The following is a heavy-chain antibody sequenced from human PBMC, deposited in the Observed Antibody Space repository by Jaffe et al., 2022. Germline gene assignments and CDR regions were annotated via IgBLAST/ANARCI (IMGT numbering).Heavy chain of an antibody. CDR1: GYTFTSYA. V-gene: IGHV1-3*01. D-gene: IGHD2-15*01. Sequence: QVQLVQSGAEVKKPGASVKVSCKASGYTFTSYAMHWVRQAPGQRLEWMGWINAGNGNTKYSQKFQGRVTITRDTSASTAYMELSSLRSEDTAVYYCARESSYCSGGSCYTRRKNFDYWGQGTLVTVSS. CDR3: ARESSYCSGGSCYTRRKNFDY. CDR2: INAGNGNT. J-gene: IGHJ4*02.